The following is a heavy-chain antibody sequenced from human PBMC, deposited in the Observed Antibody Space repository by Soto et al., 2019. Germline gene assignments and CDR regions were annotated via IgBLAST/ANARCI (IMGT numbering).Heavy chain of an antibody. Sequence: GGSLRLSCVISRLTFSNYAMSWVRQAPGKGLEWVSAVSGSGGDTYYADSVKGRFTISRDNSKNTLYLQMNSLRAEDTAVYYCAKGGCSGGSCYSATYYAMDVWGQGTTVTVSS. CDR2: VSGSGGDT. D-gene: IGHD2-15*01. J-gene: IGHJ6*02. V-gene: IGHV3-23*01. CDR1: RLTFSNYA. CDR3: AKGGCSGGSCYSATYYAMDV.